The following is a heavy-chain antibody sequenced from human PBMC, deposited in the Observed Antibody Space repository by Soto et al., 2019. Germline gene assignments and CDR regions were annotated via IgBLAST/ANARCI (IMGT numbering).Heavy chain of an antibody. Sequence: VGSLRLSCVVSGFMFSDHAMNWVRQAPGKGPEWISRIDESGGTTSYADSVKGRFTISRDNTRDSLYLHMSNLRAEDTAIYYCARDRSLNFAVPPYGMDVWGPGTTVTVSS. V-gene: IGHV3-48*03. D-gene: IGHD3-3*01. J-gene: IGHJ6*02. CDR1: GFMFSDHA. CDR2: IDESGGTT. CDR3: ARDRSLNFAVPPYGMDV.